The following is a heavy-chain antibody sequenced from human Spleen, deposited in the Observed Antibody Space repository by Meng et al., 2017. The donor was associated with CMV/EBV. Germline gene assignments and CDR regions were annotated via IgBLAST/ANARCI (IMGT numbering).Heavy chain of an antibody. CDR2: INPSSGGT. V-gene: IGHV1-2*02. D-gene: IGHD3-3*02. CDR1: GYTCSGFL. CDR3: ARATFRAYDF. Sequence: SCKASGYTCSGFLVHWVRQAPGQGLEWMGWINPSSGGTKYAQKFQGTVTMTRDTSISTAYMELSGLTSDDTAVYYCARATFRAYDFWGQGTLVTVSS. J-gene: IGHJ4*02.